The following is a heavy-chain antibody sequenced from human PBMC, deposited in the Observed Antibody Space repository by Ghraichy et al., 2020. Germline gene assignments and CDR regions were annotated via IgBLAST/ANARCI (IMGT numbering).Heavy chain of an antibody. CDR2: ISRSNTYI. CDR3: ARRAVDSTSREFDY. D-gene: IGHD2/OR15-2a*01. CDR1: GFTFSNYS. Sequence: GSLRLSCVASGFTFSNYSMNWVRQAPGKGLEWVSSISRSNTYIYYADSVKGRFTVSRDNAKNSLSLQMNSLRAEDTAVYYCARRAVDSTSREFDYWGQGTLVTVSS. V-gene: IGHV3-21*01. J-gene: IGHJ4*02.